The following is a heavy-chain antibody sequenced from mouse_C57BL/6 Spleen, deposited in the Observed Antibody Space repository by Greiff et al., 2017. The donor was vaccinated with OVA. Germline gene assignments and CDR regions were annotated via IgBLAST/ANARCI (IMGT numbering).Heavy chain of an antibody. Sequence: VKLVESGPELVKPGASVKLSCKASGYTFTSYDINWVKQRPGQGLEWIGWIYPRDGSTKYNEKFKGKATLTVDTSSSTAYMELHSLTSEDSAVYFCGYDGPWFAYWGQGTLVTVSA. CDR1: GYTFTSYD. J-gene: IGHJ3*01. CDR3: GYDGPWFAY. D-gene: IGHD2-3*01. CDR2: IYPRDGST. V-gene: IGHV1-85*01.